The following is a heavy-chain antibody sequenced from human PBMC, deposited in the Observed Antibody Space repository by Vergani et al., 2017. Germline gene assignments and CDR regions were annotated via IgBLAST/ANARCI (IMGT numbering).Heavy chain of an antibody. CDR1: GFTFSSYS. CDR3: AGERESEKFWSGYYDDY. Sequence: EVQLVESGGGLVKPGGSLRLSCAASGFTFSSYSMNWVRQAPGKGLEWVSSISSSSSYIYYADSVKGRFTISRDNAKNSLYLQMNSRRAEDTVVYYCAGERESEKFWSGYYDDYWGQGTLVIVSS. J-gene: IGHJ4*02. CDR2: ISSSSSYI. V-gene: IGHV3-21*01. D-gene: IGHD3-3*01.